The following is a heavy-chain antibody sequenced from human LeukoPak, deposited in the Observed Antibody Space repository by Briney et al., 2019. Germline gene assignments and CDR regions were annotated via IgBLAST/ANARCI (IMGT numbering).Heavy chain of an antibody. CDR2: VRYDGSKK. CDR1: GFTFSTYG. J-gene: IGHJ4*02. Sequence: PGGSLRLSCAASGFTFSTYGMHWVRQAPGKGLEWVAFVRYDGSKKYYTNSVKGRFTISRDNSKNTLYLQMNSLRAEDTAVYYCARDPGSGYEEHFDYWGQGTLVTVSS. V-gene: IGHV3-30*02. D-gene: IGHD5-12*01. CDR3: ARDPGSGYEEHFDY.